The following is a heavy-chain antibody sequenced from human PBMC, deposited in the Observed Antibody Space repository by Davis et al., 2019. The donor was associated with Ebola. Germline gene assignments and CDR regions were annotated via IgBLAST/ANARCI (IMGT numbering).Heavy chain of an antibody. CDR1: GFTFSSYG. CDR3: AKDRPLAVNYDSSSLPDY. Sequence: GESLKISCAASGFTFSSYGMHWVRQAPGKGLEWVAVISYDGSNKYYADSVKGRFTISRDNSKNTLYLQMNSLRAEDTAVYYCAKDRPLAVNYDSSSLPDYWGQGTLVTVSS. J-gene: IGHJ4*02. V-gene: IGHV3-30*18. CDR2: ISYDGSNK. D-gene: IGHD3-22*01.